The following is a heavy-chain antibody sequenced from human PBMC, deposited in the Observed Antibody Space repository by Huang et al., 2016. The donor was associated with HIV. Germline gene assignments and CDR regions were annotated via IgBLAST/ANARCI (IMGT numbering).Heavy chain of an antibody. V-gene: IGHV3-21*04. CDR2: ISYSGSYI. D-gene: IGHD3-9*01. CDR1: GFTFKNYN. CDR3: ATNYDILTGFEY. Sequence: EVLLVESGGGLVKPGGSLRLSCAASGFTFKNYNMNWVRQAPGKGREWVSSISYSGSYIYYADALKGRFTISRDNAKNSVSLQMNSLRHDDTAVYYCATNYDILTGFEYWGRGTLVTVSS. J-gene: IGHJ4*02.